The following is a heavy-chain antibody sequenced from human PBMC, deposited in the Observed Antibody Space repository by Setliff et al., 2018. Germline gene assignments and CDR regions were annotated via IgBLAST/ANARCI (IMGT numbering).Heavy chain of an antibody. Sequence: PSETLSLTCTVSGESIRSNNWWNWVRQPPGKGLEWIGDIYQSGTTNYNPSLKSRVTMSVDTSKNQFSLKLTSVTAADTAIYYCARDTSSDWAAWFDPWSQGILVTVSS. D-gene: IGHD3-22*01. V-gene: IGHV4-4*02. CDR1: GESIRSNNW. CDR2: IYQSGTT. J-gene: IGHJ5*02. CDR3: ARDTSSDWAAWFDP.